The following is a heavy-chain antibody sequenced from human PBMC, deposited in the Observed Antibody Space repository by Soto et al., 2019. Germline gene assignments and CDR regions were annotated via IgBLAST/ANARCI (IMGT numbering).Heavy chain of an antibody. J-gene: IGHJ6*02. V-gene: IGHV3-30-3*01. CDR1: GFTFSSYA. Sequence: GSLRLSCAASGFTFSSYAMHWVRQAPGKGLEWVAVISYDGSNKYYADSVKGRFTISRDNSKNTLYLQMNSLRAEDTAVYYCARGFEYSSSSYYYYYGMDVWGQGTTVTVSS. D-gene: IGHD6-6*01. CDR3: ARGFEYSSSSYYYYYGMDV. CDR2: ISYDGSNK.